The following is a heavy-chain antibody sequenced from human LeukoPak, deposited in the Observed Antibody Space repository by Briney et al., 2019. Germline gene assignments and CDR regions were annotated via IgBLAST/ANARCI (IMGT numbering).Heavy chain of an antibody. Sequence: QPGGSLRLSCAASGFDLSGFYVHWVRQTSGRGLEWVGLIRTKPSGYTTVYAASVKGRFTVSRDDSKNTAYLQMNSLKAEDTAVYYCAKAKVIAAAAFDYWGQGTLVTVSS. CDR1: GFDLSGFY. V-gene: IGHV3-73*01. CDR3: AKAKVIAAAAFDY. CDR2: IRTKPSGYTT. D-gene: IGHD6-13*01. J-gene: IGHJ4*02.